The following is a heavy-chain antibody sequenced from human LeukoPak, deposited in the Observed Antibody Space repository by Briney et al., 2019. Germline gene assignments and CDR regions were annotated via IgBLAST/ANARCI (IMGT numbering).Heavy chain of an antibody. D-gene: IGHD6-13*01. CDR3: ARDQGSLTRSWYTGY. J-gene: IGHJ4*02. V-gene: IGHV1-2*06. CDR1: GYTFTGYH. Sequence: ASVKVSCKASGYTFTGYHIHWVRQAPGKGLEWMGRINPYSGDTNLEQKLQGRVTMTRDTSITTAYMDLSSLAPDDTAVYFYARDQGSLTRSWYTGYWGQGTQVTVSS. CDR2: INPYSGDT.